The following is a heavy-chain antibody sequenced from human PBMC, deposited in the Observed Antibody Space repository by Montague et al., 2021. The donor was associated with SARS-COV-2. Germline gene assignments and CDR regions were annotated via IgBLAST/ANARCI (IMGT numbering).Heavy chain of an antibody. CDR3: TRVVWGVQDY. J-gene: IGHJ4*02. D-gene: IGHD3-10*01. V-gene: IGHV6-1*01. CDR1: GDSVSSNSVS. CDR2: TYYRSKWSN. Sequence: CAISGDSVSSNSVSWNWIRQSPSRGLEWLGRTYYRSKWSNEYALSVKSRITITPDTSKNQLSLRLTSVTPEDTAVYYCTRVVWGVQDYWGQGSLVTVSS.